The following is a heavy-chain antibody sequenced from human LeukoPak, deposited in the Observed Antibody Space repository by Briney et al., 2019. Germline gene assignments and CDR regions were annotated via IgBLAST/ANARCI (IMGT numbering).Heavy chain of an antibody. J-gene: IGHJ4*02. CDR2: IYYSGST. D-gene: IGHD1-26*01. Sequence: SETLSLTCTVSGGSISSYYWCWIRQPPGKGLEWIGYIYYSGSTNYNPSLKSRVTISVDTSKNQFSLKLSCVTAADTAVYYCARGGSYLGFDYWGQGTLVTVSS. CDR1: GGSISSYY. V-gene: IGHV4-59*01. CDR3: ARGGSYLGFDY.